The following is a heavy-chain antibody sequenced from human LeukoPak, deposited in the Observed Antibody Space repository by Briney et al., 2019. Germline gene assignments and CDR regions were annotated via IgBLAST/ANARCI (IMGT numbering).Heavy chain of an antibody. D-gene: IGHD3-10*01. CDR2: LYYSGST. J-gene: IGHJ5*02. V-gene: IGHV4-39*01. CDR3: ARRHYYASGSYYP. Sequence: SETLSPTCTVSGDSISSGNYYWGWVRQPPGKGLEWIGSLYYSGSTYYNPSLKSRVTISVDTSKNQLSLKLDSVTAADTAVYYCARRHYYASGSYYPWGQGTLVTVSS. CDR1: GDSISSGNYY.